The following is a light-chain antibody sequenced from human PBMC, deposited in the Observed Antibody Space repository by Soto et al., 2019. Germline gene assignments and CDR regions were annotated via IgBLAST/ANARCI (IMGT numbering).Light chain of an antibody. CDR1: SSNIGAGYE. Sequence: QSVLTQPPSVSEAPGQRVTISCTGSSSNIGAGYEAHWYQQVPGTAPKLLIYENNNRPSGVPDRFSGSESGTSASLAITGLQAEDEAGYYCQSYDSSLSGYVFGTGTKVTVL. CDR3: QSYDSSLSGYV. CDR2: ENN. J-gene: IGLJ1*01. V-gene: IGLV1-40*01.